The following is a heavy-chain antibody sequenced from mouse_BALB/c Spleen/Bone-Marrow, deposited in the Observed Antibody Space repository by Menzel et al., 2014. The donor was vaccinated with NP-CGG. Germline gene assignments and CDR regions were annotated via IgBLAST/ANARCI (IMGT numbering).Heavy chain of an antibody. CDR1: GYTFTDYN. CDR3: ARRLWPLYYVMDY. CDR2: IYPYNGGT. D-gene: IGHD1-1*02. V-gene: IGHV1S29*02. J-gene: IGHJ4*01. Sequence: VQLKQSGPELVKPGASVKISCKASGYTFTDYNMHWVKQSHGKSLEWIGYIYPYNGGTGYNQKFKNKATLTVDNSSSTAYMELRSLTSEDSAVYYCARRLWPLYYVMDYWGQGTSVTVSS.